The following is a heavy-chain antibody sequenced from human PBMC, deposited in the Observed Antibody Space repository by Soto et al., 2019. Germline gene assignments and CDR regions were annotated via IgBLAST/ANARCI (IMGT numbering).Heavy chain of an antibody. J-gene: IGHJ5*02. CDR2: ISGSGGPT. V-gene: IGHV3-23*01. CDR3: ARDGKIGDYEP. CDR1: GFTFSTYA. Sequence: EVQLLESGGGLVQPGGSLRLSCAASGFTFSTYAMTWVRQAPGKGLEWVSGISGSGGPTYYADSVKGRFTISRDNSKNTLYLLMNNLRAEDTAVYYCARDGKIGDYEPWGQGTLVTVSS. D-gene: IGHD3-3*01.